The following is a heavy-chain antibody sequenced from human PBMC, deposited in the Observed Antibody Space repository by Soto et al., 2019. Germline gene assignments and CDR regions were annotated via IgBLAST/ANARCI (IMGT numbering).Heavy chain of an antibody. D-gene: IGHD2-15*01. J-gene: IGHJ6*02. CDR1: GFTFSNAW. CDR2: IKSKTDGGTT. Sequence: GGSLRLSCAASGFTFSNAWMNWVRQAPGKGLEWVGRIKSKTDGGTTDYAAPVKGRFTISRDDSKNTLYLQMNSLKTEDTAVYYCTTGDCGGSCYYYYYGMDVWGQGTTVTVSS. V-gene: IGHV3-15*07. CDR3: TTGDCGGSCYYYYYGMDV.